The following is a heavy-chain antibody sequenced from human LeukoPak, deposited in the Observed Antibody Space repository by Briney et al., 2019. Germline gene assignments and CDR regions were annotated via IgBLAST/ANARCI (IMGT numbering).Heavy chain of an antibody. CDR3: ARTPFRYCSGGSCYNLWWFDP. Sequence: SETLSLTCTVSGGTISSYYWNWIRQPPGKGLEWIGYIHDSGSTKYNPSLKSRVTISVDTSKNQFSLKLSSVTAADTAVYYCARTPFRYCSGGSCYNLWWFDPWGQGTLVTVSS. CDR1: GGTISSYY. CDR2: IHDSGST. J-gene: IGHJ5*02. D-gene: IGHD2-15*01. V-gene: IGHV4-59*08.